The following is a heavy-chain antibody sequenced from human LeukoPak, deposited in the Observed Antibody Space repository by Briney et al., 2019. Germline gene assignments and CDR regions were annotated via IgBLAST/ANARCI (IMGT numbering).Heavy chain of an antibody. Sequence: PGGSLRLSCAASGFTFRSYSMNWVRQAPGKGLEWVSSINSDSNYIYYADSVQGRFTISRDNAKNSLYPQMNSLRAEDTAVYYCAVAYYYGSGDAFDIWGQGTKVTVSS. V-gene: IGHV3-21*01. CDR2: INSDSNYI. J-gene: IGHJ3*02. D-gene: IGHD3-10*01. CDR3: AVAYYYGSGDAFDI. CDR1: GFTFRSYS.